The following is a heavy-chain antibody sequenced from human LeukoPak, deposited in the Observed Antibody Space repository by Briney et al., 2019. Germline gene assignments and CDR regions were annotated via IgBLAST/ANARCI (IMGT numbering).Heavy chain of an antibody. V-gene: IGHV4-34*01. J-gene: IGHJ6*02. D-gene: IGHD2-15*01. Sequence: SETLSLTCAVYGGSFSGYYWSWIRQPPGKGLEWIGEINHSGSTNYNPSLKSRVTISVDTSKNRFSLKLSSVTAADTAVYYCARGRVVVVAEGMDVWGQGTTVTVSS. CDR3: ARGRVVVVAEGMDV. CDR1: GGSFSGYY. CDR2: INHSGST.